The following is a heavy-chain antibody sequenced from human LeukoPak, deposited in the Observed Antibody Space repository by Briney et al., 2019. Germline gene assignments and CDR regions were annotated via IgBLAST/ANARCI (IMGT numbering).Heavy chain of an antibody. V-gene: IGHV1-46*02. CDR1: GYTFNIYY. J-gene: IGHJ4*02. D-gene: IGHD6-13*01. Sequence: GASVKVSCKASGYTFNIYYMHWLRQAPGQGLEWMGTINPSGGSTSYAQKFQGRVTMTRDTSTSTVYMELSSLRSEDTAVYYCARGPYIAADGPFDYWGQGTLVTVSS. CDR3: ARGPYIAADGPFDY. CDR2: INPSGGST.